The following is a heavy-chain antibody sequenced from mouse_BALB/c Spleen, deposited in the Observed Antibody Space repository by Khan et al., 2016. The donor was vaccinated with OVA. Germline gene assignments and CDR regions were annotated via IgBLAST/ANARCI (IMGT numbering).Heavy chain of an antibody. J-gene: IGHJ3*01. V-gene: IGHV3-8*02. Sequence: EVQLQESGPSLVKPSQTLSLTCSVTGDSITNGYSNWIRQFPGNELEYMGYISYSGSTSYNPSLKSRISIIRYTSKNQYPLLLNSMPTEDTATYYCARGNFPLTYWGQGTLVTVSA. CDR2: ISYSGST. CDR3: ARGNFPLTY. CDR1: GDSITNGY.